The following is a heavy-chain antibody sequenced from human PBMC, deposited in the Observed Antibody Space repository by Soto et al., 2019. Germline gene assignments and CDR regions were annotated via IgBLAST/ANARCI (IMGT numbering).Heavy chain of an antibody. V-gene: IGHV3-74*01. Sequence: GGSLRLSCAASGFPFSSYWMHWVRQAPGKGLVWVSRINSDGSSTSYADSVKGRFTISRDNAKNTLYLQMNSLRAEDTAVYYCARDPLYSSGWVYNWFDTWGQGTLVTVSS. J-gene: IGHJ5*02. CDR2: INSDGSST. CDR3: ARDPLYSSGWVYNWFDT. D-gene: IGHD6-19*01. CDR1: GFPFSSYW.